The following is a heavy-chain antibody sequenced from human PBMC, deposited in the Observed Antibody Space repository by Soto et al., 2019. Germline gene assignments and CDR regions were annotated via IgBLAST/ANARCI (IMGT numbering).Heavy chain of an antibody. CDR3: AESGGGQKQQPPKYYYGMDV. V-gene: IGHV5-51*03. CDR2: IYPGDSDT. CDR1: GYSFTSYW. Sequence: EVQLVQSGAEVKKPGESLKISCKGSGYSFTSYWIGWVRQMPGKGLELMGIIYPGDSDTRYSPSFQGQVTISADKSINPAYLQGSSLKASDTPMYYMAESGGGQKQQPPKYYYGMDVWGQGTTVTVSS. J-gene: IGHJ6*02. D-gene: IGHD6-13*01.